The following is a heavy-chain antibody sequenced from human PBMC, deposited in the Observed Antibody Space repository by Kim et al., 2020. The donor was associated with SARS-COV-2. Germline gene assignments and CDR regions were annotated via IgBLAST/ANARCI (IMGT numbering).Heavy chain of an antibody. CDR1: GGSFTNYY. V-gene: IGHV4-34*01. D-gene: IGHD1-26*01. Sequence: SETLSLICAVSGGSFTNYYWNWIRQSPGKGLEWIGEIKHLEGTNYNPSLSSRVTMSLDTSNNPFSLKMTSVTAADTAVYYCARGLTREHDPTNYFYWYF. J-gene: IGHJ2*01. CDR3: ARGLTREHDPTNYFYWYF. CDR2: IKHLEGT.